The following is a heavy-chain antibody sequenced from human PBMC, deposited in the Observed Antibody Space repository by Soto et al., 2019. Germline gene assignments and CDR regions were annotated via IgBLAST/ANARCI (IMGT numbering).Heavy chain of an antibody. J-gene: IGHJ4*02. Sequence: SETLSLTCAVDGGSFSGYYWSWIRHSPGKGLEWIGEINHSGSTYYNPSLKSRIAISVDTSKNQFSLKLSSVTAADTAVYYCVSPEGYYDSSGYTLDYWGQGTLVTVS. D-gene: IGHD3-22*01. V-gene: IGHV4-34*01. CDR2: INHSGST. CDR1: GGSFSGYY. CDR3: VSPEGYYDSSGYTLDY.